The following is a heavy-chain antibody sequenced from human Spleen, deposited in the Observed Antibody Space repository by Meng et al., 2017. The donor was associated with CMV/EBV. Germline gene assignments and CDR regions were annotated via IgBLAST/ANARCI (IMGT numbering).Heavy chain of an antibody. V-gene: IGHV1-46*01. CDR3: ARAARPHCSSTSCYPDTKARGVNWFDP. D-gene: IGHD2-2*01. Sequence: RQAPGTGLEWMGIINPSGGSTGYTQKYQGRVTIPRDTSTSTVYMELSSLRSEDTAVYYCARAARPHCSSTSCYPDTKARGVNWFDPWGQGTLVTVSS. CDR2: INPSGGST. J-gene: IGHJ5*02.